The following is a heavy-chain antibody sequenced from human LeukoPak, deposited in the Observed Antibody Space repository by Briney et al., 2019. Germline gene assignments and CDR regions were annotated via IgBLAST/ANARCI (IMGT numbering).Heavy chain of an antibody. J-gene: IGHJ4*02. CDR3: AKVKRGKNQWLLPKATDY. CDR2: INKEGSAK. Sequence: GGSLRLSCAASGFTFSTYWMSWVRQAPGKGLEWVATINKEGSAKHYVDSVKGRFTISRDNSKNTLYLQMNSLRAEDTAVYYCAKVKRGKNQWLLPKATDYWGQGTLVTVSS. D-gene: IGHD6-19*01. CDR1: GFTFSTYW. V-gene: IGHV3-7*03.